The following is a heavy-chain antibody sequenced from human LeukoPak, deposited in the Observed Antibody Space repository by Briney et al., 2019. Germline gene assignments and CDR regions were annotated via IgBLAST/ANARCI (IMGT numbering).Heavy chain of an antibody. D-gene: IGHD6-6*01. CDR2: VDPEDGET. V-gene: IGHV1-69-2*01. J-gene: IGHJ4*02. Sequence: ATVKISCKVSGYTFTDYYMHWVQQAPGKGLEWMGLVDPEDGETIYAEKFQGRVTITADTSTDTAYMELSSLRSEDTAVYYCASRYSSSYNYFDYWGQGTLVTVSS. CDR1: GYTFTDYY. CDR3: ASRYSSSYNYFDY.